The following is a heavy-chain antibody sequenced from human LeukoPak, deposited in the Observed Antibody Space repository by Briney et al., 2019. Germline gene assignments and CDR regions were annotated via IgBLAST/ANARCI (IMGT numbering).Heavy chain of an antibody. CDR1: GYSISSGYY. CDR3: ARGAPTYSSSWYYYYYYMDV. Sequence: SETLSLTCTVSGYSISSGYYWGWTRQPPGKGLEWIGEINHSGSTNYNPSLKSRVTISVDTSKNQFSLKLSSVTAADTAVYYCARGAPTYSSSWYYYYYYMDVWGKGTTVTVSS. D-gene: IGHD6-13*01. V-gene: IGHV4-38-2*02. CDR2: INHSGST. J-gene: IGHJ6*03.